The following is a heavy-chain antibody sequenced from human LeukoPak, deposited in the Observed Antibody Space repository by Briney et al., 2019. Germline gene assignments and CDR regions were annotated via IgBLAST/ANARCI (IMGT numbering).Heavy chain of an antibody. CDR3: ARGLFFGVVPYDY. V-gene: IGHV4-34*01. CDR2: INHSGST. Sequence: SETLSLTCAVYGGSFSGYYWSWIRQPPGKGLEWIGEINHSGSTNYNPSLKSRVTISVDTFKNQFSLKLSSVTAADTAVYYCARGLFFGVVPYDYWGQGTLVTVSS. D-gene: IGHD3-3*01. CDR1: GGSFSGYY. J-gene: IGHJ4*02.